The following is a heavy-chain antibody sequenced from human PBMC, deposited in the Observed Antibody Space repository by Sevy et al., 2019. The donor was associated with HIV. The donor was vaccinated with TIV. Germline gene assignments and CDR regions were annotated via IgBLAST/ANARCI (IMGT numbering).Heavy chain of an antibody. CDR3: ARDRRWRLVVVAATLDAFDI. Sequence: GGSLRLSCAASGFTFSSYAMHWVRQAPGKGLEWVAVISYDGSNKYYADSVKGRFTISRDNSKNTLYLQMNSLRAEDTAVYYCARDRRWRLVVVAATLDAFDIWGQGTMVTVSS. CDR2: ISYDGSNK. V-gene: IGHV3-30-3*01. J-gene: IGHJ3*02. CDR1: GFTFSSYA. D-gene: IGHD2-15*01.